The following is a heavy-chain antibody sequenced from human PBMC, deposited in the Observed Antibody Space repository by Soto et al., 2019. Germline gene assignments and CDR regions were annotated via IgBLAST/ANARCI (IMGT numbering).Heavy chain of an antibody. D-gene: IGHD2-15*01. CDR1: GYTFTSYY. Sequence: ASVKVSCKASGYTFTSYYMHWVRQAPGQGLEWMGMINPSGGSTSYAQKFQGRVTITTDTSTSTVYMELSSLRSEDTAVYYCASEREGGGRSAFDIWGQGTMVTVSS. CDR2: INPSGGST. J-gene: IGHJ3*02. CDR3: ASEREGGGRSAFDI. V-gene: IGHV1-46*01.